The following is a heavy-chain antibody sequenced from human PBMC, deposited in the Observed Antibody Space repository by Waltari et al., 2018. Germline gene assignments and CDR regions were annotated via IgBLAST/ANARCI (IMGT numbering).Heavy chain of an antibody. Sequence: QLQLQESGPGLLKPSETLSLTCTVSGGSISSSSYYWGRIRQPPGKGLEWIGSIYYSGSTYYNPSLKSRVTISVDTSKNQSSLKLSSVTAADTAVYYCARTFTMVRGVIYWFDPWGQGTLVTVSS. CDR2: IYYSGST. V-gene: IGHV4-39*07. J-gene: IGHJ5*02. CDR3: ARTFTMVRGVIYWFDP. CDR1: GGSISSSSYY. D-gene: IGHD3-10*01.